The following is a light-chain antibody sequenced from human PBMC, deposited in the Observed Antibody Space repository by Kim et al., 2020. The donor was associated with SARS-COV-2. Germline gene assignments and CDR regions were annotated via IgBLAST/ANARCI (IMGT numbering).Light chain of an antibody. V-gene: IGLV3-21*04. J-gene: IGLJ3*02. CDR2: YDN. CDR1: NIGSNS. CDR3: QLWDSSSDHGV. Sequence: SYELTQPPSVSVAPGKTARITCGGNNIGSNSVHWYQQKPGQAPVLVIYYDNDRPSGIPERFSGSNSGNTATLTISRVEAGDEADYHCQLWDSSSDHGVFGGGTQLTVL.